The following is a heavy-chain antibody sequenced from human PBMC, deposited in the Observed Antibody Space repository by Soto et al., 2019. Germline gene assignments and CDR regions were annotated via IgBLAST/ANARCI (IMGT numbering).Heavy chain of an antibody. CDR2: ISKDGSHK. V-gene: IGHV3-30*04. CDR1: GFSFSRYA. Sequence: PGGSLRLSCAASGFSFSRYAIHWVRHAPGKGLEWVAVISKDGSHKYYLDSVKGRFTISRDNSKNILYLQMNSLRDEDTAVYYCARSRSGAVADSFDFWGQGTLVTVSS. CDR3: ARSRSGAVADSFDF. J-gene: IGHJ4*02. D-gene: IGHD3-10*01.